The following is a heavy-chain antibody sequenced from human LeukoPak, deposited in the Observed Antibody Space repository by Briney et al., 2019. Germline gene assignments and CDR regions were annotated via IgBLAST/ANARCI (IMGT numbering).Heavy chain of an antibody. Sequence: GGSLRLSCAASGLTFSSYGMHWVRQAPGKGLEWVAFIRYDGSNKYYADSVKGRFTISRDNSKNTLYLQMSSLRADDTAVYYCAARPYCTTATCPKTNWFDPWGQGTLVTVSS. CDR3: AARPYCTTATCPKTNWFDP. J-gene: IGHJ5*02. CDR2: IRYDGSNK. V-gene: IGHV3-30*02. CDR1: GLTFSSYG. D-gene: IGHD2-8*01.